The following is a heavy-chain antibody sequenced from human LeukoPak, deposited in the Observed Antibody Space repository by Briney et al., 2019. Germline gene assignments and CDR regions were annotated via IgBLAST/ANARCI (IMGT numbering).Heavy chain of an antibody. CDR1: GGSISSGGFS. CDR2: IYHSGTT. Sequence: PSQTLSLTCAVSGGSISSGGFSWNWIRQPPGKGLEWIGHIYHSGTTSYNPSLKSRVTMSVDRSKNQFSLNVSSVTAADTAVYYCARARYLDLRGRGTLVTVSS. CDR3: ARARYLDL. J-gene: IGHJ2*01. V-gene: IGHV4-30-2*01.